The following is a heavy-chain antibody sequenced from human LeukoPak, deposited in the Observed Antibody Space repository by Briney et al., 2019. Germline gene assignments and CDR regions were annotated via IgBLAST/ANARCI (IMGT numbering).Heavy chain of an antibody. D-gene: IGHD3-10*01. V-gene: IGHV4-59*08. J-gene: IGHJ6*02. CDR3: ARHGDHYYGMDV. CDR2: IYYSGST. CDR1: GGSISSYY. Sequence: SETLSLTCTVSGGSISSYYWSWIRQPPGKGLEWIGYIYYSGSTNYNPSLKSRVTISVDTSKNQFSLKLSSVTAADTAVYYCARHGDHYYGMDVWGQGTTVTVSS.